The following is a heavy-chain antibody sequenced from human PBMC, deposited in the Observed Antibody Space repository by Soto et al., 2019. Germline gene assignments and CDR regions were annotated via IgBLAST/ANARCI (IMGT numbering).Heavy chain of an antibody. J-gene: IGHJ3*02. Sequence: SETLSLTCAVYGGSFSGYYWSWIRQPPGKGLEWIGEINHSGSTNYNPSLKSRVTISVDTSKNQFSLKLSSVTAADTAVYYCARAYSGSFARRAFDIWGQGTMVTVSS. CDR2: INHSGST. D-gene: IGHD1-26*01. CDR1: GGSFSGYY. V-gene: IGHV4-34*01. CDR3: ARAYSGSFARRAFDI.